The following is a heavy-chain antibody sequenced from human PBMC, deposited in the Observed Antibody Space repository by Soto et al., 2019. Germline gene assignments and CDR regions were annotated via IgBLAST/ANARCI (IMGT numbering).Heavy chain of an antibody. CDR1: GFTFSSYA. D-gene: IGHD3-22*01. Sequence: EVQLLESGGGLVQPGGSLRLSCVGSGFTFSSYAMCWVRQAPGKGLEWVSAISGNGGFTYYADSVKGRFTISRDNSKNTLYLQMNSLRAEDTAVYYCAKAYYDSHRALDYWGQGTLVTVSS. CDR2: ISGNGGFT. J-gene: IGHJ4*02. CDR3: AKAYYDSHRALDY. V-gene: IGHV3-23*01.